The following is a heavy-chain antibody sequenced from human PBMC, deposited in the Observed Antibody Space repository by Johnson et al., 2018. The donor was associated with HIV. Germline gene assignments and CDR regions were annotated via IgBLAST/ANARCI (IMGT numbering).Heavy chain of an antibody. J-gene: IGHJ3*02. CDR1: GFTFDDYA. V-gene: IGHV3-9*01. D-gene: IGHD5-18*01. CDR3: AKDIGGLQWGAFDI. Sequence: VQLVESGGGLVQPGRSLRLSCAASGFTFDDYAMHWVRQAPGKCLEWVSGISWYSGSIGYADSVKGRFTISRDNAKNSLYLQMNILRAEDTALYYCAKDIGGLQWGAFDIWGQGTMVTVSS. CDR2: ISWYSGSI.